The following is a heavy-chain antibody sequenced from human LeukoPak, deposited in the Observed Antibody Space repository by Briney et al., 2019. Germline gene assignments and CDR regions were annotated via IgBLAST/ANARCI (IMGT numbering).Heavy chain of an antibody. J-gene: IGHJ5*02. V-gene: IGHV1-69*13. Sequence: SVKVSRKASGGTFSSYAISWVRQAPGQGLEWVGGIIPIFGTANYAQKFQGRVTITADESTSTAYMELSSLRSEDTAVYYCARGLIAVAGTCWFDPWGQGTLVTVSS. CDR1: GGTFSSYA. CDR2: IIPIFGTA. D-gene: IGHD6-19*01. CDR3: ARGLIAVAGTCWFDP.